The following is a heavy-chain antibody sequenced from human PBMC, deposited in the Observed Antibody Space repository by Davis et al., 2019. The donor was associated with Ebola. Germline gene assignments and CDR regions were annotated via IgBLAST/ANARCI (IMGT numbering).Heavy chain of an antibody. J-gene: IGHJ4*02. CDR3: ARTSARGVTKGGYYFDY. V-gene: IGHV1-46*01. Sequence: ASVKVSCKASGYTFTSYYMHWVRQAPGQGLEWMGIINPSGGSTSYAQKFQGRVTMTRDTSTSTVYMELSSLRSEDTAVYYCARTSARGVTKGGYYFDYWGQGTLVTVSS. D-gene: IGHD4-17*01. CDR1: GYTFTSYY. CDR2: INPSGGST.